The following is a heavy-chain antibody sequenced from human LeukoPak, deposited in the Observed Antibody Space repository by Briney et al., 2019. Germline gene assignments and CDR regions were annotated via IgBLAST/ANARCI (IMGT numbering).Heavy chain of an antibody. CDR1: GFTFSSYS. J-gene: IGHJ4*02. CDR2: ISSSSSYI. CDR3: AREGDYGYYFDY. Sequence: GGSLRLSCAASGFTFSSYSMNWVRQAPGKGLEWVSSISSSSSYIYYADSAKGRFTISRDNAKNSLYLQMNSLRAEDTALYHCAREGDYGYYFDYWGQGTLVTVSS. D-gene: IGHD4-17*01. V-gene: IGHV3-21*04.